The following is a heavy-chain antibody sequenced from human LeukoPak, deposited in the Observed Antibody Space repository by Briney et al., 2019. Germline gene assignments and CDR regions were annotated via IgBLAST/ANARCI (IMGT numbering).Heavy chain of an antibody. CDR1: GYTFTSYD. D-gene: IGHD1-26*01. CDR3: ARGSFQVGAIDY. V-gene: IGHV1-8*01. J-gene: IGHJ4*02. Sequence: ASVKVSCKASGYTFTSYDINWVRQATGQGLEWMGWMDPNSGNTGYAQKFQGRVTMTRNTSISTAYMELSRLRSEDTAVYYCARGSFQVGAIDYWGQGTLVTVSS. CDR2: MDPNSGNT.